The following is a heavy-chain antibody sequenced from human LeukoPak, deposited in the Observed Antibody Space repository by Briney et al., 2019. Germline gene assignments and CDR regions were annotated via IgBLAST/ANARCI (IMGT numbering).Heavy chain of an antibody. CDR3: ARDHYDSSGYYQGPKDY. CDR2: ISYDGSNK. J-gene: IGHJ4*02. Sequence: GGSLRLSCAASGFTFSSYAMHWVRQAPGKGLEWVAVISYDGSNKYYADSVKGRFTISRDNSKNTLYLQMNSLRAEDTAVYYCARDHYDSSGYYQGPKDYWGQGTLVTVSS. D-gene: IGHD3-22*01. V-gene: IGHV3-30*04. CDR1: GFTFSSYA.